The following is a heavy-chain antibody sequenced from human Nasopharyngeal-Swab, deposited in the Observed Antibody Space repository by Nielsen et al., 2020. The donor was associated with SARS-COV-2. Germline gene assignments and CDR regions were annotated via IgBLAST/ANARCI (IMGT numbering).Heavy chain of an antibody. V-gene: IGHV3-23*03. CDR2: IHSDGTST. CDR3: AKDLPEGWNSDLWYFDL. D-gene: IGHD1-1*01. CDR1: GFTFSSYS. J-gene: IGHJ2*01. Sequence: AYLKLSCAASGFTFSSYSMNWIRPAPGMGLEWVSVIHSDGTSTKYADSVKGRFTISRDNSKDTLYLQMNSLRAEDTAVYYCAKDLPEGWNSDLWYFDLWGRGTLVTVSS.